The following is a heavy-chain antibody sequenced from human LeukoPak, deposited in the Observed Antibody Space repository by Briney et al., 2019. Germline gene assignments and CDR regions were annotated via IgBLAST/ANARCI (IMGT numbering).Heavy chain of an antibody. CDR2: ISGSGDDT. D-gene: IGHD2-15*01. CDR3: AKDEYCSGGSCGNYYYMDV. Sequence: GGSLRLSCAASGFTFSSYEMNWVRQAPGKGLEWVSVISGSGDDTHYADSVKGRVTISRDNAKNTLYLQMNSLRIEDTAVYYCAKDEYCSGGSCGNYYYMDVWGKGTTVTISS. CDR1: GFTFSSYE. J-gene: IGHJ6*03. V-gene: IGHV3-23*01.